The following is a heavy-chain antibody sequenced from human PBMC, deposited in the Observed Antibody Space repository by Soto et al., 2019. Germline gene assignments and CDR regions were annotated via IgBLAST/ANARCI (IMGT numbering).Heavy chain of an antibody. CDR3: ARAKYDYIWGSYHPFDQ. D-gene: IGHD3-16*02. Sequence: QVQLVQSGAEVKKPGASVRLSCKVSGKSFDNFAVHWVRQTPGQSAEWMGRINVGDDKTKYSEKFQGRVIVSYDTSATTAYMELRALSSEDTAVYYCARAKYDYIWGSYHPFDQWAQGAQVTVAS. CDR2: INVGDDKT. V-gene: IGHV1-3*01. J-gene: IGHJ4*02. CDR1: GKSFDNFA.